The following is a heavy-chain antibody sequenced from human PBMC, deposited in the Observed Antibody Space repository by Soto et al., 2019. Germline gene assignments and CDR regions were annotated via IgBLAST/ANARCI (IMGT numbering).Heavy chain of an antibody. CDR2: INPNSGYT. J-gene: IGHJ6*02. D-gene: IGHD3-9*01. Sequence: ASVKVSCKASGYIFTGYHIHWVRQAPGRGLEWMGWINPNSGYTEYAQNFQGRVTMNRDTSFNLVYMEMSGLMSDDTAVYYCASDARGTRGFDEMDIWGQGTTVTVSS. V-gene: IGHV1-2*02. CDR3: ASDARGTRGFDEMDI. CDR1: GYIFTGYH.